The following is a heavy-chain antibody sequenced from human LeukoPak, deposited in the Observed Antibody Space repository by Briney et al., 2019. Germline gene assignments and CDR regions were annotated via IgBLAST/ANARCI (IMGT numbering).Heavy chain of an antibody. CDR2: INPKNGGT. V-gene: IGHV1-2*02. CDR1: GYSFTDYY. Sequence: ASVKDSCTASGYSFTDYYMHWVRQAPGQGLEWMGWINPKNGGTNHAQKFQGRVTMTRDTSISTAYMELSRLTSDDTAVYFCARVTGSYVDDAFDIWGPGTMVTVSS. J-gene: IGHJ3*02. D-gene: IGHD1-26*01. CDR3: ARVTGSYVDDAFDI.